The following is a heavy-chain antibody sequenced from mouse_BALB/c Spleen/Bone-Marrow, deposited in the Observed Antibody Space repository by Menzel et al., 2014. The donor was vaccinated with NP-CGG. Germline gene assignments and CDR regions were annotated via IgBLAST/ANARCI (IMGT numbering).Heavy chain of an antibody. D-gene: IGHD2-14*01. Sequence: VQLQQPGAELVNPGASVKLSCTASGFNIKDTYMHWVKQRPEQGLEWIGRIDPANVKTKYDPKFQGKATITADTSSITAYLQLSSLTSEDTAVYYCVAYYRYLAWFAYWGQGTLVTVSA. J-gene: IGHJ3*01. CDR3: VAYYRYLAWFAY. CDR1: GFNIKDTY. V-gene: IGHV14-3*02. CDR2: IDPANVKT.